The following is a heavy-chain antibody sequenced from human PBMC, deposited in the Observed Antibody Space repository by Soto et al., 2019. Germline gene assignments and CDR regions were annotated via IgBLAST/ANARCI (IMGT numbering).Heavy chain of an antibody. CDR3: ARDTAWGSPVGAFDI. CDR1: GFRFSEHA. V-gene: IGHV3-33*01. D-gene: IGHD3-16*01. CDR2: IWYDGSNK. J-gene: IGHJ3*02. Sequence: GGSLRLSCNCSGFRFSEHAMTWVRQAPGKGLEWVAVIWYDGSNKYYADSVKGRFTISRDNSKNTLYLQMNSLRAEDTAVYYCARDTAWGSPVGAFDIWGQGTMVTVSS.